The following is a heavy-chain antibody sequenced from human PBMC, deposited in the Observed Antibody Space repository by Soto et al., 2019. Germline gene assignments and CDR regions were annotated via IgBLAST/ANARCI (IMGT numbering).Heavy chain of an antibody. CDR1: GFTFSSYA. CDR3: AKIPRIVVVVAATGDAFDI. V-gene: IGHV3-23*01. CDR2: ISGSGGST. Sequence: EVQLLESGGGLVQPGGSLRLSCAASGFTFSSYAMSWVRQAPGKGLEWVSAISGSGGSTYYADSVKGRFTISRDNSKNTLYLQMNSLRAEDTAVYYCAKIPRIVVVVAATGDAFDIWGQGTMVTVSS. J-gene: IGHJ3*02. D-gene: IGHD2-15*01.